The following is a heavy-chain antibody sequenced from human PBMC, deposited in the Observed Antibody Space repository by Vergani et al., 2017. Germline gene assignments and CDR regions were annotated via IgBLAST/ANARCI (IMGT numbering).Heavy chain of an antibody. V-gene: IGHV1-2*02. Sequence: QVQLVQSGAEVKKPGASVKVSCKASGYSFTGYYLHWVRQAPGQGLEWMGRINPNSGGTNYAEKFQGRVTMTRDTSISTGYMEVTRLRSDDTAVYFCARGCILMPQPNNWLDPWGQGTLVTVSS. CDR3: ARGCILMPQPNNWLDP. J-gene: IGHJ5*02. CDR2: INPNSGGT. CDR1: GYSFTGYY. D-gene: IGHD2-8*01.